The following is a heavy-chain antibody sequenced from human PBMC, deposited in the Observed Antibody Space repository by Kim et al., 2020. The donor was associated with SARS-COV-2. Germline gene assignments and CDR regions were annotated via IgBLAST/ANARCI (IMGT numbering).Heavy chain of an antibody. J-gene: IGHJ5*02. CDR1: GGSISSSSYY. CDR3: ARDHYDILTGYQNWFEP. V-gene: IGHV4-39*07. CDR2: IYYSGST. D-gene: IGHD3-9*01. Sequence: SETLSLICTVSGGSISSSSYYWGWIRQPPGKGLEWIGSIYYSGSTYYNPSLKSRVTISVDTSKNQFSLKLSSVTAADTAVYYCARDHYDILTGYQNWFEPWGQGTLVNVSS.